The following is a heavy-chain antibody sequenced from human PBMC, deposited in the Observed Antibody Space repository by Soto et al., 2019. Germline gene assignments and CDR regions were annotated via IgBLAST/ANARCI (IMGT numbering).Heavy chain of an antibody. CDR1: GGSTTSNSFY. D-gene: IGHD3-10*01. V-gene: IGHV4-39*01. CDR2: IYYSGST. CDR3: ARHSYGSGASSGLV. J-gene: IGHJ6*04. Sequence: SETLSLTCAVSGGSTTSNSFYWGWIRQPPGKGLEWIGSIYYSGSTYYNPSLKSRVTISVDTSKNQLSLKLNSVTAADTASYYCARHSYGSGASSGLVCGKGTTVTVSS.